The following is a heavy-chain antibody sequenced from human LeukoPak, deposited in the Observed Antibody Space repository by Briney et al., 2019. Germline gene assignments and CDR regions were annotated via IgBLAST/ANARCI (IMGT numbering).Heavy chain of an antibody. CDR1: GGSISSYY. V-gene: IGHV4-59*01. CDR3: ARGYSYGRDAFDI. Sequence: SETLSLTCTVSGGSISSYYWSWIRQPPGKGLEWVGYIYYSGSANYNPSLKSRVTISVDTSKNQFSLKLRSVTAADTAVYYCARGYSYGRDAFDIWGQGTMVSVSS. CDR2: IYYSGSA. J-gene: IGHJ3*02. D-gene: IGHD5-18*01.